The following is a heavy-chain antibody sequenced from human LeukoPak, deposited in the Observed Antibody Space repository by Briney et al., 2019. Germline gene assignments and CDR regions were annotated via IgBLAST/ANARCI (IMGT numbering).Heavy chain of an antibody. CDR2: IIPIFGTA. D-gene: IGHD2-2*01. CDR3: ARDLTCSSTSCRPNWFDP. J-gene: IGHJ5*02. V-gene: IGHV1-69*06. CDR1: GGTSSSYA. Sequence: PWASVKVSCKASGGTSSSYAISWVRQAPGQGLEWMGGIIPIFGTANYAQKFQGRVTITADKSTSTAYMELSSLRSEDTAVYYCARDLTCSSTSCRPNWFDPWGQGTLVTVSS.